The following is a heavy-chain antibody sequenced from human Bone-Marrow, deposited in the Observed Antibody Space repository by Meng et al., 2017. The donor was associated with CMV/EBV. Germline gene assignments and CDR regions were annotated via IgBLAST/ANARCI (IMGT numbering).Heavy chain of an antibody. CDR2: IRYDGSNK. J-gene: IGHJ4*02. CDR1: GFTFSSYG. CDR3: AKGDPIAAAGTD. D-gene: IGHD6-13*01. Sequence: GGSLRLSCAASGFTFSSYGMHWVRQAPGKGLEWVAFIRYDGSNKYYADSVKGRFTISRDNSKNTLYLQMNSLRAEDTDVYYCAKGDPIAAAGTDWGQGTLVTVSS. V-gene: IGHV3-30*02.